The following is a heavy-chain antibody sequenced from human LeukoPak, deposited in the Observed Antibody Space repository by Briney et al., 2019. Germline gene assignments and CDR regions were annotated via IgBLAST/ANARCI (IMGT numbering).Heavy chain of an antibody. CDR2: INPNSGGT. J-gene: IGHJ5*02. D-gene: IGHD3-10*01. CDR1: GYTFTGYY. V-gene: IGHV1-2*02. Sequence: RASVKVSCKAIGYTFTGYYMHWVRQAPGQGLEWMGWINPNSGGTNYAQKFQGRVTMTRDTSISTAYMELSRLRSDDTAVYYCARPSGGMVRGVIGWFDPWGQGTLVTVSS. CDR3: ARPSGGMVRGVIGWFDP.